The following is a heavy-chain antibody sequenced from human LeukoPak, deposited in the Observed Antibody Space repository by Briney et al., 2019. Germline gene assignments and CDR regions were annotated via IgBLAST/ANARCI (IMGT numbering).Heavy chain of an antibody. CDR2: IYYNGST. J-gene: IGHJ3*02. D-gene: IGHD3-16*02. V-gene: IGHV4-59*12. CDR3: VRDFMITFGGVIVTGAFDI. Sequence: SETLSLTCTVSGGSISSYYWSWIRQPPGKGLERMGFIYYNGSTNYNPSLKSRGTISICASKNQFSFMLKSVTAADTAVYYCVRDFMITFGGVIVTGAFDIWGQGTMVTVSS. CDR1: GGSISSYY.